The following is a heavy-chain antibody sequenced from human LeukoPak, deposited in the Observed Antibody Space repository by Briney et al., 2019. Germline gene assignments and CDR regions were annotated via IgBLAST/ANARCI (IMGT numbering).Heavy chain of an antibody. CDR2: ISGSGGTT. V-gene: IGHV3-23*01. Sequence: GGSLRLSCVASGFTYTSFAMSWVRQPPGKGLEWVSAISGSGGTTYYADSVKGRFTISRDTSKSTLHLQMDSLRAEDTAVYYCPKDLRELSLYYYFDYWGQGTLVTVSS. J-gene: IGHJ4*02. CDR1: GFTYTSFA. CDR3: PKDLRELSLYYYFDY. D-gene: IGHD3-16*02.